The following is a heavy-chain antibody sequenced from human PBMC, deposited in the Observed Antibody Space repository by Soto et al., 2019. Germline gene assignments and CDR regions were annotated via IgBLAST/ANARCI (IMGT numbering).Heavy chain of an antibody. Sequence: SETLSLTCTVSGGSISSGENFWIRLRQSPGQGLEWIGYINHSGSTYYNPSLNSRLTISVDSTNNQISLKLNSITAADPADYYGARDTRTYPYYFDYWGQGTLVTVSS. CDR2: INHSGST. V-gene: IGHV4-30-4*01. CDR3: ARDTRTYPYYFDY. D-gene: IGHD1-26*01. J-gene: IGHJ4*02. CDR1: GGSISSGENF.